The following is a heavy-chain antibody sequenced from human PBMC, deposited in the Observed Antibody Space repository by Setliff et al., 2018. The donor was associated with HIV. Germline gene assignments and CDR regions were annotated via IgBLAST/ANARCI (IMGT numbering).Heavy chain of an antibody. Sequence: SETLSLTCTVSGGSISSSNYYWGWIRQPPGKGLEWIGNIYYSGSTYNNPSLKSRVTISVDTSKNQFSLKLSSVTAADTAVYYCAGGPGYCSGGTCYPGGWFDPWGQGTLVTVSS. CDR2: IYYSGST. J-gene: IGHJ5*02. CDR1: GGSISSSNYY. D-gene: IGHD2-15*01. CDR3: AGGPGYCSGGTCYPGGWFDP. V-gene: IGHV4-39*07.